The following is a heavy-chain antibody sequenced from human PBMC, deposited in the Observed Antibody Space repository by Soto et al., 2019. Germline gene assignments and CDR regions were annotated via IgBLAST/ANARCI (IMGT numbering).Heavy chain of an antibody. CDR1: GFTFSNYG. Sequence: PGGSLRLSCAASGFTFSNYGMHWVRQAPGKGLEWVAVISYDGSNKYYADPVKGRFTISRDNSKNTLYLQMNSLRAEDTAVYYCAKDKSQWRAGAFDIWGQGTMVTVSS. J-gene: IGHJ3*02. D-gene: IGHD6-19*01. CDR2: ISYDGSNK. V-gene: IGHV3-30*18. CDR3: AKDKSQWRAGAFDI.